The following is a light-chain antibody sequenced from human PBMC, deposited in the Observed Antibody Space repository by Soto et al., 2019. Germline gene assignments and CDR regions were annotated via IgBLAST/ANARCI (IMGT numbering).Light chain of an antibody. CDR1: QSVSSY. Sequence: EIVLTQSPATLSLSPGERATLSCRASQSVSSYLAWYQQKPGQAPRLLIYDASNRATGIPARFSGSGSGTDFTLTISSLEPEEVAVYYCQKRSNWPQFPLGPGTKVDI. CDR3: QKRSNWPQFP. CDR2: DAS. V-gene: IGKV3-11*01. J-gene: IGKJ3*01.